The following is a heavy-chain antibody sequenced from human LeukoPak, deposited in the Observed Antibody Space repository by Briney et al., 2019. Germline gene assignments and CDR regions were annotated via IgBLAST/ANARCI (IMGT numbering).Heavy chain of an antibody. CDR2: IRNKANSYTT. V-gene: IGHV3-72*01. CDR3: ARVSRYSSSHFDC. CDR1: GFTFSDHY. D-gene: IGHD6-13*01. Sequence: AGGSLRLSCAASGFTFSDHYMDWVRQAPGKGLEWVGRIRNKANSYTTEYSASVKGRFTISRDDSENSLYLQMDSLKPEDTAVHYCARVSRYSSSHFDCWGQGTLVTVSS. J-gene: IGHJ4*02.